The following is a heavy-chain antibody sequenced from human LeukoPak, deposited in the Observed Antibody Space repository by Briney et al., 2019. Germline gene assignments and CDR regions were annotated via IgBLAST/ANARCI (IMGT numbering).Heavy chain of an antibody. V-gene: IGHV1-69*05. CDR3: ARESSYRDGYHWNWFDP. CDR2: IIPIFGTA. D-gene: IGHD5-24*01. CDR1: GGTFSSYA. J-gene: IGHJ5*02. Sequence: SVKVSCKASGGTFSSYAISWVRQAPGQGLEWMGRIIPIFGTANYAQKFQGRVTITTDESTSTAYMELSSLRSEDTAVYYCARESSYRDGYHWNWFDPWGQGTLVTVSS.